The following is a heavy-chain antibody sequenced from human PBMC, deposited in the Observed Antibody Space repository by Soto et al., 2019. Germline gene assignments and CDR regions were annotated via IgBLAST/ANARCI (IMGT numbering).Heavy chain of an antibody. CDR1: GGTFSSYA. Sequence: GASVKVSCKASGGTFSSYAISWVRQAPGQGLEWMGGIIPIFGTANYAQKFQGRVTITADESTSTAYMELSSLRSEDTAVYYCAREADAMEYYYYGMDVWGQGTTVTVSS. CDR3: AREADAMEYYYYGMDV. J-gene: IGHJ6*02. CDR2: IIPIFGTA. D-gene: IGHD5-18*01. V-gene: IGHV1-69*13.